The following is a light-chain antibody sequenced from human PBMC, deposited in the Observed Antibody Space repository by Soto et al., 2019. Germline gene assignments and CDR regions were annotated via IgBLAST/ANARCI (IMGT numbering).Light chain of an antibody. Sequence: DIQMTQSPTSLSASVGDRVTITCRASQGIRNYVALYQQIPGKAPKLLIYAASTLQSGVPSRFSGRGSGTDFTLTISGLQPEDVATYSCQKYSSGPVFGPGTKVEIK. V-gene: IGKV1-27*01. CDR1: QGIRNY. CDR2: AAS. J-gene: IGKJ3*01. CDR3: QKYSSGPV.